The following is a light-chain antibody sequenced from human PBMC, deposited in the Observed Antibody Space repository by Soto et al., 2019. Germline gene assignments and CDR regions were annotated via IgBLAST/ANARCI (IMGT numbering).Light chain of an antibody. CDR1: QDISGW. Sequence: DIQMTQSPSSVSASVGDRVTFTCRASQDISGWLAWYQQKPGRAPKLLIYAASTLENGFPSRFSGSGSGTDFTLTISSLQPEDSATYICQQADSFPSLTFGQGTRLASK. CDR3: QQADSFPSLT. V-gene: IGKV1D-12*01. CDR2: AAS. J-gene: IGKJ5*01.